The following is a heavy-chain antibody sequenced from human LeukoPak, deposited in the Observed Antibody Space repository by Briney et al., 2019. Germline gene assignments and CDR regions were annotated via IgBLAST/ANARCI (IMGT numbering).Heavy chain of an antibody. CDR3: ARGPIVVVVAAAYYFDY. CDR1: GGSFSGYY. Sequence: PSETLSLTCAVYGGSFSGYYWSWIRQPPGKGLEWIGEINHSGSTNYNPSLKSRVTISVDTSKNQFSLKLCSVTAADTAVYYCARGPIVVVVAAAYYFDYWGQGTLVTVSS. D-gene: IGHD2-15*01. V-gene: IGHV4-34*01. CDR2: INHSGST. J-gene: IGHJ4*02.